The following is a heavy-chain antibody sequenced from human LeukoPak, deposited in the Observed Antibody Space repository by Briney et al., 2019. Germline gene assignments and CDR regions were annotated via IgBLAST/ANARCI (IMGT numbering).Heavy chain of an antibody. Sequence: PSETLSLTCAVYGGSFSGYYWSWIRQPPGKGLEWIGEINHSGSTNYNPSLKSRVTISVDTSKNQFSLKLSSVTAADTAVYHCARGYCSSTSCYTHWFDPWGQGTLVTVSS. V-gene: IGHV4-34*01. D-gene: IGHD2-2*02. CDR1: GGSFSGYY. CDR3: ARGYCSSTSCYTHWFDP. J-gene: IGHJ5*02. CDR2: INHSGST.